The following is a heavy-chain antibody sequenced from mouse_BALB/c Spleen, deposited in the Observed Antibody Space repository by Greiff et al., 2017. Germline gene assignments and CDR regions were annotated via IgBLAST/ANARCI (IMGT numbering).Heavy chain of an antibody. CDR3: ARQFPITTVVAYWYFDV. V-gene: IGHV1S130*01. CDR1: GYTFTSSW. J-gene: IGHJ1*01. CDR2: IHPNSGNT. D-gene: IGHD1-1*01. Sequence: QVQLKQPGSVLVRPGASVKLSCKASGYTFTSSWMHWAKQRPGQGLEWIGEIHPNSGNTNYNEKFKGKATLTVDTSSSTAYVDLSSLTSEDSAVYYCARQFPITTVVAYWYFDVWGAGTTVTVSS.